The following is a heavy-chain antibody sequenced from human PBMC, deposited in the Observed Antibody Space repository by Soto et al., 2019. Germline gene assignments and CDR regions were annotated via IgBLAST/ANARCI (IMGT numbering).Heavy chain of an antibody. D-gene: IGHD3-22*01. V-gene: IGHV1-3*01. CDR2: INAGNGDT. J-gene: IGHJ4*02. Sequence: ASVKVSCKASGYTLTSYHVHWVRQAPGQGLEWMGWINAGNGDTKYSQKFQGRVTITRDTSAITAYMELSSLRYEDTAVYYCARDRNHYASSRPGAYWGQGCLVAVSA. CDR1: GYTLTSYH. CDR3: ARDRNHYASSRPGAY.